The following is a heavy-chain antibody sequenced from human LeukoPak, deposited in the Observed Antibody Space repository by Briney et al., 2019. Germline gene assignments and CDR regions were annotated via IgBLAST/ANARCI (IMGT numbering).Heavy chain of an antibody. CDR1: GGTFSSYA. J-gene: IGHJ6*02. CDR3: ARDELHNYYYYGMDV. D-gene: IGHD2-15*01. Sequence: ASVKVSCKASGGTFSSYAVSWVRQAPGQGLEWMGWISAYNGNTNYAQKLQGRVTMTTDTSTSTAYMELRSLRSDDTAVYYCARDELHNYYYYGMDVWGQGTTVTVSS. CDR2: ISAYNGNT. V-gene: IGHV1-18*01.